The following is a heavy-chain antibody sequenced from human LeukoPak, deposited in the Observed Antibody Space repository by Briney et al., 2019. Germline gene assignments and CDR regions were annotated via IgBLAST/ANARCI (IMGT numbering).Heavy chain of an antibody. J-gene: IGHJ4*02. CDR2: ISHDGNYK. Sequence: GGSLRLSCAASGFTFSSYAMHWVRQAPGKGLEWVSVISHDGNYKFYADSVKGRFTISTDSSRSTLYLQMNSLRAEDTAAYYCAAEYCSGGICYTGHSGRDYWGQGTLVTVSS. CDR1: GFTFSSYA. D-gene: IGHD2-15*01. CDR3: AAEYCSGGICYTGHSGRDY. V-gene: IGHV3-30-3*01.